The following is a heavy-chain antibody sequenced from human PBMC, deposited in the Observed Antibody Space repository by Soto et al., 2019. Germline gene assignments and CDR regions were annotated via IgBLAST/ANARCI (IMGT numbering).Heavy chain of an antibody. V-gene: IGHV1-2*04. Sequence: ASVKVSCKASGYSFTDYHIHWVRQAPGQGLEWLGRINPKSGGTSTAQKFQGWVTMTTDRSISTASMELTRLTSDDTAIYYCARGDSTDCSNGVCSFFYNHDMDVWGQGTTVTVSS. D-gene: IGHD2-8*01. CDR1: GYSFTDYH. CDR2: INPKSGGT. J-gene: IGHJ6*02. CDR3: ARGDSTDCSNGVCSFFYNHDMDV.